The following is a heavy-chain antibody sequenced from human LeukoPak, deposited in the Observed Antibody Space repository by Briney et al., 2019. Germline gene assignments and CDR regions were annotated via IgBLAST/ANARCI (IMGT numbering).Heavy chain of an antibody. CDR1: GFTFSTYS. Sequence: GGSLRLSCAASGFTFSTYSMNWVRQAPGKGLEWVSYISSLGSTIYYADSVKGRFTIFRDNAKNSLYLQMNSLRAEDTAVYYCAREVWNYYDSSGYALDYWGQGTLVTVSS. V-gene: IGHV3-48*01. D-gene: IGHD3-22*01. CDR2: ISSLGSTI. CDR3: AREVWNYYDSSGYALDY. J-gene: IGHJ4*02.